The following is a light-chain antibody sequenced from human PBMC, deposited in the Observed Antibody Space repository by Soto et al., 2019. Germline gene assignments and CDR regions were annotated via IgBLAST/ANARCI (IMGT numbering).Light chain of an antibody. CDR3: QLYDHSRT. V-gene: IGKV1-5*01. CDR2: DVS. CDR1: QSITAS. Sequence: DIQMTQSPSTLSASVGDNVTITCRASQSITASLAWYQQKRGEAPKLLLYDVSNLESGGPSRLSCSGCGTEFFLMVRSMQPDDFATYYCQLYDHSRTFGQGTKVEIK. J-gene: IGKJ1*01.